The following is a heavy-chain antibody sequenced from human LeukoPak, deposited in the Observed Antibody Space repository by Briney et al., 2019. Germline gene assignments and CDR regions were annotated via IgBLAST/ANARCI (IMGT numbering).Heavy chain of an antibody. CDR1: GGSISSYY. CDR3: ARSTRITMVRGVLNWFDP. Sequence: SETLSLTCTVSGGSISSYYWSWIRQPAGKGLEWIGRIYTSGSTNYNPSLKSRVTMSVDTSKNQFSLKLSSVTAADTAVYYCARSTRITMVRGVLNWFDPWGQGTLVTVSS. D-gene: IGHD3-10*01. CDR2: IYTSGST. V-gene: IGHV4-4*07. J-gene: IGHJ5*02.